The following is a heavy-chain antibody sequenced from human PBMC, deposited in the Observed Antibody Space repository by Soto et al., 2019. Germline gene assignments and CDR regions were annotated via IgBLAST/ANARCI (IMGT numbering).Heavy chain of an antibody. J-gene: IGHJ4*02. CDR2: ISGSGGST. D-gene: IGHD3-3*01. CDR1: GFTFSSYA. V-gene: IGHV3-23*01. CDR3: AHLYHYDFWSGYSPYFDY. Sequence: GGSLRLSCAASGFTFSSYAMSWVRQAPGKGLEWVSAISGSGGSTYYADSVKGRFTISRDNSKNTLYLQMNSLRAEDTAVYYCAHLYHYDFWSGYSPYFDYWGQGTLVTVSS.